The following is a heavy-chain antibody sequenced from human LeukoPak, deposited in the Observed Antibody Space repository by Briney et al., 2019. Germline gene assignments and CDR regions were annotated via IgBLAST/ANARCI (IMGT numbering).Heavy chain of an antibody. Sequence: SETLSLTCAVYGGSFSGYYWSWVRQPPGKGLEWIGEINHSGSTNYNPSLKSRVTISVDTSKNQFSLKLSSVTAADTAVYYCARVYCTNGVCSEDDYWGQGTLVTVSS. D-gene: IGHD2-8*01. CDR1: GGSFSGYY. V-gene: IGHV4-34*01. CDR3: ARVYCTNGVCSEDDY. J-gene: IGHJ4*02. CDR2: INHSGST.